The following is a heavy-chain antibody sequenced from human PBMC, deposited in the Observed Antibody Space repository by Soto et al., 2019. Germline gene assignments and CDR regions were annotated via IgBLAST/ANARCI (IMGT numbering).Heavy chain of an antibody. J-gene: IGHJ5*02. D-gene: IGHD3-3*01. V-gene: IGHV1-18*01. CDR1: GYTFTSYG. CDR3: ARDRRITIFGEIPNNWFDP. Sequence: AASVKVSCKASGYTFTSYGISWVRQAPGQGLEWMGWISAYNGNTNYAQKLQGRVTMTTDTSTSTAYMELRSLRSDDTAVYYCARDRRITIFGEIPNNWFDPWGQGTLVTVSS. CDR2: ISAYNGNT.